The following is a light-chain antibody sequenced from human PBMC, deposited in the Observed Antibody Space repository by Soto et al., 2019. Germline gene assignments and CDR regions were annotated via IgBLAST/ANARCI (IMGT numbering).Light chain of an antibody. CDR1: QSVSSN. CDR3: QQYNNWPPWT. CDR2: GAS. Sequence: EIVMTQSPATLSVYPVERATLSCMASQSVSSNLAWYQQKPGQAPRLLIYGASTRATGIPARFSGSGSGTEFTLTISSLQSEDFAVYYCQQYNNWPPWTFGQGTKVDI. J-gene: IGKJ1*01. V-gene: IGKV3-15*01.